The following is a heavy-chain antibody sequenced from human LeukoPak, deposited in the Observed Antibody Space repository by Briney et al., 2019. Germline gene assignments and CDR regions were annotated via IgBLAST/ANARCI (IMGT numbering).Heavy chain of an antibody. CDR2: VYYSGNT. V-gene: IGHV4-39*01. J-gene: IGHJ5*02. D-gene: IGHD2-15*01. CDR3: ARRGGSRGNWFDP. Sequence: PSETLSLTCTVSGGSFGSSSYYWGWIRQPPGTGLEWIGSVYYSGNTYYNPSLKSRVTISVDSSRNQFSLRLNSVTAADTAVYYCARRGGSRGNWFDPWGQGTLVTVSS. CDR1: GGSFGSSSYY.